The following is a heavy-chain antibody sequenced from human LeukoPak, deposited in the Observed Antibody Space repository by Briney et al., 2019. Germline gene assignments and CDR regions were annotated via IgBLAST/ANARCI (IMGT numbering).Heavy chain of an antibody. Sequence: PPGGSLRLSCAASGFTFSSYSMNWVRQAPGKGLEWVSYISSSSSTIYYADSVKGRFTISRDNAKNSLYLQMNSLRAEDTAVYYCARDCGDFDHYYYGMDVWGQGTTVTVSS. D-gene: IGHD2-21*01. CDR2: ISSSSSTI. V-gene: IGHV3-48*01. J-gene: IGHJ6*02. CDR1: GFTFSSYS. CDR3: ARDCGDFDHYYYGMDV.